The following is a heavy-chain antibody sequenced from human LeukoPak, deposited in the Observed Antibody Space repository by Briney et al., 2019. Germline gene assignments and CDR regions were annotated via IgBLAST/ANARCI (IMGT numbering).Heavy chain of an antibody. J-gene: IGHJ4*02. CDR1: GGTFSSYD. Sequence: SVKVSCKASGGTFSSYDISWVRQAPGPGLEGMGGIMPMFGKANYAQKFQGRVTTTADKATSTAYMELSSLRSEDTAVYYCAGGRTDIVVVPATLRNHYFDYWGQGTLVTVSS. V-gene: IGHV1-69*06. D-gene: IGHD2-2*01. CDR2: IMPMFGKA. CDR3: AGGRTDIVVVPATLRNHYFDY.